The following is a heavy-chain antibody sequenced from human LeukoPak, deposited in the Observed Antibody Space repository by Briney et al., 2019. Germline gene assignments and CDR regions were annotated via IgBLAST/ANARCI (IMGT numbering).Heavy chain of an antibody. J-gene: IGHJ6*02. V-gene: IGHV4-39*07. CDR3: ARDQQDIYYYYGMDV. Sequence: SETLSLTCTVSGSSISSSSYYWGWIRQPPGKGLEWIGSIYYSGSTYYNPSFKSRVTISVDTSKNQFSLKLSSVTAADTAVYYCARDQQDIYYYYGMDVWGQGTTVTVSS. CDR2: IYYSGST. CDR1: GSSISSSSYY. D-gene: IGHD2-15*01.